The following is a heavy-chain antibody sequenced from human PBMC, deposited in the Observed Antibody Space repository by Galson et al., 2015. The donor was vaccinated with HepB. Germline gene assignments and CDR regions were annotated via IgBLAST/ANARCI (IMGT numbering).Heavy chain of an antibody. CDR1: GYTFTSYG. J-gene: IGHJ4*02. D-gene: IGHD3-3*01. Sequence: SVKVSCKASGYTFTSYGISWVRQAPGQGLEWMGWISAYNGNTNYAQKLQGRVTMTTDTSTSTAYMELRSLRSDDTAVYYCARDYSPSLITIFGVVTPPPNIWGQGTLVTVSS. CDR2: ISAYNGNT. V-gene: IGHV1-18*01. CDR3: ARDYSPSLITIFGVVTPPPNI.